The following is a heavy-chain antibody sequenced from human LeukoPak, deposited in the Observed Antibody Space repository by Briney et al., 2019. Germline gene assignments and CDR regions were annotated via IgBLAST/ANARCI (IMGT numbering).Heavy chain of an antibody. CDR2: IYYSGST. Sequence: PSETLPLTCTVSGGSISSYYWSWIRQPPGKGLEWIGYIYYSGSTNYNPSLKSRVTISVDTSKNQFSLKLSSVTAADTAVYYCARGTYCSSTSCSVVVAPGDYWGQGTLVTVSS. CDR3: ARGTYCSSTSCSVVVAPGDY. CDR1: GGSISSYY. J-gene: IGHJ4*02. V-gene: IGHV4-59*01. D-gene: IGHD2-2*01.